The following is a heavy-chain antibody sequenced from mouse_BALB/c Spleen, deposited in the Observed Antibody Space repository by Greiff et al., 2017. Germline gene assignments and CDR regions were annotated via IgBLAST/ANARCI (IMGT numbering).Heavy chain of an antibody. J-gene: IGHJ1*01. CDR3: ARDDGNYGWYFDV. V-gene: IGHV2-6-7*01. CDR1: GFSLTGYG. Sequence: VKLMESGPGLVAPSQSLSITCTVSGFSLTGYGVNWVRQPPGKGLEWLGMIWGDGSTDYNSALKSRLSISKDNSKSQVFLKMNSLQTDDTARYYCARDDGNYGWYFDVWGAGTTVTVAS. CDR2: IWGDGST. D-gene: IGHD2-1*01.